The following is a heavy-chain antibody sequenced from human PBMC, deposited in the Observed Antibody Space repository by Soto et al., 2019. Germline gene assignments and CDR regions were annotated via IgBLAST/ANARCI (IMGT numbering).Heavy chain of an antibody. Sequence: GGSLRLSCAASGFTFDSYAMSWVRQAPGKGLEWVSSIGGSGGHTYYADSVKGWFTISRDNSKNTLYLQMNSLRAEDTAVYYCAKGPGMYSDFDCWGQGTLVTVSS. D-gene: IGHD2-8*01. J-gene: IGHJ4*02. CDR2: IGGSGGHT. V-gene: IGHV3-23*01. CDR3: AKGPGMYSDFDC. CDR1: GFTFDSYA.